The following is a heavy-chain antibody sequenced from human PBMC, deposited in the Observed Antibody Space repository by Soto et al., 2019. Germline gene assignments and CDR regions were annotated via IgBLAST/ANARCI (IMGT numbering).Heavy chain of an antibody. CDR2: ISAYNGNT. J-gene: IGHJ6*03. CDR3: ARDGPIVVVVAATPMDV. D-gene: IGHD2-15*01. V-gene: IGHV1-18*01. CDR1: GYTFTSYG. Sequence: QVQLVQSGAEVKKPGASVKVSYKASGYTFTSYGISWVRQAPGQGLEWMGWISAYNGNTNYAQKLQGRVTMTTDTSTSTAYMELRSLRSDDTAVYYCARDGPIVVVVAATPMDVWGKGTTVTVSS.